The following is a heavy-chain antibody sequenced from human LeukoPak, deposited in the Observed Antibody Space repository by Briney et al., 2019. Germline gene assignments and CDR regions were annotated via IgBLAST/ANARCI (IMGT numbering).Heavy chain of an antibody. CDR3: AKGSYYYGGGFDY. V-gene: IGHV3-9*01. D-gene: IGHD3-10*01. Sequence: GRSLRLSCAASGFTFDDYAMHWVRQVPGQGLEWVSGISWNNENIDYADSVEGRFTISRDNAKSSLYLQMSSLRADDTALYYCAKGSYYYGGGFDYWGQGILVTVSS. CDR2: ISWNNENI. J-gene: IGHJ4*02. CDR1: GFTFDDYA.